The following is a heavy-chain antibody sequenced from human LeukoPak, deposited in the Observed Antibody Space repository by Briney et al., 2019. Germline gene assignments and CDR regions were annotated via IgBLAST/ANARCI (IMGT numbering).Heavy chain of an antibody. CDR1: GGSFSGYY. Sequence: SETLSLTCAVYGGSFSGYYWSWIRQPPGKGLEWIGEINHSGSTNYNPSLKSRVTISVDTSKNQFSLKLSSVTAADTAVYYCARASQFYYGSGGAGYGMDVWGQGTTVTVSS. CDR2: INHSGST. V-gene: IGHV4-34*01. D-gene: IGHD3-10*01. CDR3: ARASQFYYGSGGAGYGMDV. J-gene: IGHJ6*02.